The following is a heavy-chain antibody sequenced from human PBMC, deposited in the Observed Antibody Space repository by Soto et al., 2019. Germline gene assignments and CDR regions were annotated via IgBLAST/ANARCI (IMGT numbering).Heavy chain of an antibody. Sequence: QVQLVQSGAEVKKPGSSVKVSCKASGGTFSSYTISWVRQAPGQGLEWRGRIIPILGIANYAQKFQGRVTITADKSTSTAYMELSSLRSEDTAVYYCARDSQWLKFDYWGQGTLVTVSS. CDR1: GGTFSSYT. D-gene: IGHD6-19*01. J-gene: IGHJ4*02. CDR3: ARDSQWLKFDY. CDR2: IIPILGIA. V-gene: IGHV1-69*08.